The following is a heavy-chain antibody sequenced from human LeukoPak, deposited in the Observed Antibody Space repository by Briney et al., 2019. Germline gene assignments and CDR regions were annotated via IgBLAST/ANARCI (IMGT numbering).Heavy chain of an antibody. V-gene: IGHV1-69*06. J-gene: IGHJ4*02. CDR2: IIPIFGTA. CDR1: GGTFISYA. CDR3: ARGGYYDSSGYYSLGY. D-gene: IGHD3-22*01. Sequence: GASVKVSCKASGGTFISYAISWVRQAPGQGLEWMGGIIPIFGTANYAQKFQGRVTITADKSTSTAYMELSSLRSEDTAVYYCARGGYYDSSGYYSLGYWGQGTLVTVSS.